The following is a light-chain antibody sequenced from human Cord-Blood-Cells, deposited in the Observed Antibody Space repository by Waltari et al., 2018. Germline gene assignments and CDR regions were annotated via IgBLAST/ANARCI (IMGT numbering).Light chain of an antibody. J-gene: IGLJ1*01. V-gene: IGLV2-11*01. CDR1: SSDVGGYNY. Sequence: QSALTQPRSVSGSPGQSVTISCTGTSSDVGGYNYVSWYQQHPGKAPKLMIYDVSKRPSGVPDRFSSSKSGNTASPTISGLQAEDEADYYCCSYAGSYTSYVFGTGTKVTVL. CDR3: CSYAGSYTSYV. CDR2: DVS.